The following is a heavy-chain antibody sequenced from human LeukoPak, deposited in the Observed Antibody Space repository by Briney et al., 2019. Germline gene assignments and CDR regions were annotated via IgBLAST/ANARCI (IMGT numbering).Heavy chain of an antibody. CDR1: GGTFSSYA. J-gene: IGHJ3*02. Sequence: ASVKVSCKASGGTFSSYAISWVRQAPGQGLEWMGGIIPIFGTANYAQKFQGRVTITADKSTSTAYMELSSLRSEDTAVYYCARASDYGDYNDAFDIWGQGTMVTVPS. CDR2: IIPIFGTA. D-gene: IGHD4-17*01. V-gene: IGHV1-69*06. CDR3: ARASDYGDYNDAFDI.